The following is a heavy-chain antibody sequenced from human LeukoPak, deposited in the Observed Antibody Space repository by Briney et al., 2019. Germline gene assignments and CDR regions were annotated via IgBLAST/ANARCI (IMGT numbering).Heavy chain of an antibody. V-gene: IGHV1-2*02. D-gene: IGHD1-26*01. Sequence: ASVKVSSTVSAHTFIYYCVHWVRHAPGQGLEWMGWINPNTGGTNFAQKFQGRVTMTRDTSITTAYMELSRLTSDDTAVYFCAPSGRTTYYFAYVYFDYWGQGTLVTVSS. CDR2: INPNTGGT. CDR3: APSGRTTYYFAYVYFDY. CDR1: AHTFIYYC. J-gene: IGHJ4*02.